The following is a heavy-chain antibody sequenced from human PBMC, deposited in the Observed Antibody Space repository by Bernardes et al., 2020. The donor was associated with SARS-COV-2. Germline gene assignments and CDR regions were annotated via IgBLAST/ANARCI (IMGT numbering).Heavy chain of an antibody. J-gene: IGHJ4*02. Sequence: GGSLRLSCAASGFTFSSYEMNWVRQAPGKGLEWVSYISSSGSTIYYADSVKGRFTISRDNAKNSLYLQMNSLRAEDTAVYYCVRGDTVTTPKLGVFDYWGQGTLVTVSS. CDR2: ISSSGSTI. CDR1: GFTFSSYE. D-gene: IGHD4-17*01. V-gene: IGHV3-48*03. CDR3: VRGDTVTTPKLGVFDY.